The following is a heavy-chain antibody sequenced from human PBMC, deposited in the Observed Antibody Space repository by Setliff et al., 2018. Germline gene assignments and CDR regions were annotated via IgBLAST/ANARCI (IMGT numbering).Heavy chain of an antibody. D-gene: IGHD2-15*01. Sequence: GSGPTLVNPTQTLTLTCTFSGFSLSTSGVGVGWIRQPPGKALEWLALIYWDDDKRYSPALKNRLTITKDTSKNQVVLTMTNMDPVDTATYYCAHSRPGSGGNCYYKYYMDVWGKGTTVTVSS. CDR1: GFSLSTSGVG. J-gene: IGHJ6*03. CDR2: IYWDDDK. CDR3: AHSRPGSGGNCYYKYYMDV. V-gene: IGHV2-5*02.